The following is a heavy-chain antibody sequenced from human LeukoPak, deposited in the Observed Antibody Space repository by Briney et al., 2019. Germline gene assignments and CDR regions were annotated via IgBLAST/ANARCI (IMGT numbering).Heavy chain of an antibody. Sequence: GGSLRLSCAASGFTFSSYGMHWVRQAPGKGLEWVAVTWYDGSNKYYADSVKGRFTISRDNSKNTLYLQMNSLRAEDTAVYYCARDFTVRGVIIGAFDIWGQGTMVTVSS. CDR1: GFTFSSYG. D-gene: IGHD3-10*01. J-gene: IGHJ3*02. CDR3: ARDFTVRGVIIGAFDI. V-gene: IGHV3-33*01. CDR2: TWYDGSNK.